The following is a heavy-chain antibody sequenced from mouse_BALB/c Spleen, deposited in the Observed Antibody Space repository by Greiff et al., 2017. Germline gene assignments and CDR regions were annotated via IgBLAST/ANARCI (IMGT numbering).Heavy chain of an antibody. J-gene: IGHJ3*01. CDR3: ARVYDGYRFAY. CDR2: INSNGGST. D-gene: IGHD2-3*01. CDR1: GFTFSSYG. V-gene: IGHV5-6-3*01. Sequence: EVKLMESGGGLVQPGGSLKLSCAASGFTFSSYGMSWVRQTPDKRLELVATINSNGGSTYYPDSVKGRFTISRDNAKNTLYLQMSSLKSEDTAMYYCARVYDGYRFAYWGQGTLVTVSA.